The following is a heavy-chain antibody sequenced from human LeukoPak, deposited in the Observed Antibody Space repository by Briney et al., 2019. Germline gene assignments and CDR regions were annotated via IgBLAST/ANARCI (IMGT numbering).Heavy chain of an antibody. Sequence: ASVKVSCKASGYTFTGYYLYWVRQAPGQGLEWMGRINPNSGDTEYTQKFQDWVTMTRDTSTRTAYMELSGLRSGDTAVYYCARSEEVVGATSLFDYWGQGTLVTVSS. J-gene: IGHJ4*02. CDR2: INPNSGDT. CDR1: GYTFTGYY. D-gene: IGHD1-26*01. CDR3: ARSEEVVGATSLFDY. V-gene: IGHV1-2*04.